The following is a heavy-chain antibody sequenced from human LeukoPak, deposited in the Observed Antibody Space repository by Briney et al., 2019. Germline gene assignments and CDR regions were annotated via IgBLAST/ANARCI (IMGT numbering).Heavy chain of an antibody. CDR3: AKDHSSIAARPGYFDY. Sequence: PGGSLRLSCAASGFTFSSYAMSWVRQAPGKGLEWVSAISGSGGSTYYADSVKGRFTISRDNSKNTLYLQMNSLRAEDTAVYYCAKDHSSIAARPGYFDYWGQGTLVTVSS. V-gene: IGHV3-23*01. CDR2: ISGSGGST. J-gene: IGHJ4*02. CDR1: GFTFSSYA. D-gene: IGHD6-6*01.